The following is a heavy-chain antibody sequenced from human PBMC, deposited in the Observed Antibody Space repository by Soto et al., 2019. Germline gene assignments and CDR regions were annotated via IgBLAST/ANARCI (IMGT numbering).Heavy chain of an antibody. D-gene: IGHD2-15*01. CDR3: ARGWYGDY. J-gene: IGHJ4*02. CDR1: GYAFTTYG. V-gene: IGHV1-18*01. Sequence: QVHLVQSGAEVKKPGASVKVSCKGSGYAFTTYGITWVRQAPGKGLEWMGWISAHNGNTNYAQKLQGRVTVTRATSTSTAYMELRSLRSDDTAVYYCARGWYGDYWGQGALVTVSS. CDR2: ISAHNGNT.